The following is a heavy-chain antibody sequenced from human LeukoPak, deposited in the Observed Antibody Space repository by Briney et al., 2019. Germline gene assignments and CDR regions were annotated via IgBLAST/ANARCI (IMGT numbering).Heavy chain of an antibody. CDR1: GFTFSSYG. Sequence: GGSLRLSCAASGFTFSSYGMHWVRQAPGKGLEWMAFIRYDGSNKYYADSVKGRFTISRDNSKNTLYLQMNSLRAEDTAVYYCAKDRLKYCSGGSCYFDYWGQGTLVTVSS. CDR2: IRYDGSNK. J-gene: IGHJ4*02. V-gene: IGHV3-30*02. CDR3: AKDRLKYCSGGSCYFDY. D-gene: IGHD2-15*01.